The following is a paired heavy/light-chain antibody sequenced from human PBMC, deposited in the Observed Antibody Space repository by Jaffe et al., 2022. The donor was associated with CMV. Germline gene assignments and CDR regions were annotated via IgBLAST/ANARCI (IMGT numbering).Light chain of an antibody. CDR3: QSYDSSLSGPHVV. V-gene: IGLV1-40*01. CDR2: SNN. CDR1: SSNIGAGYD. J-gene: IGLJ2*01. Sequence: QSVLTQPPSVSGAPGQRVTISCTGSSSNIGAGYDVHWYQQLPGTVPKLLIYSNNNRPSGVPDRFSGSKSGTSASLAITGLQAEDEADYYCQSYDSSLSGPHVVFGGGTKLTVL.
Heavy chain of an antibody. J-gene: IGHJ6*03. V-gene: IGHV3-33*08. Sequence: QVQLVESGGGVVQPGRSLRLSCAASRFTFSNYGMHWVRQAPGKGLEWVAVIWFDGSNKYYADSVKGRFTISRDNSRSTLYLQMNSLRAEDTAIYYCARGPGDFFGGRNYMDVWGKGTTVTVSS. CDR2: IWFDGSNK. CDR1: RFTFSNYG. D-gene: IGHD3-10*01. CDR3: ARGPGDFFGGRNYMDV.